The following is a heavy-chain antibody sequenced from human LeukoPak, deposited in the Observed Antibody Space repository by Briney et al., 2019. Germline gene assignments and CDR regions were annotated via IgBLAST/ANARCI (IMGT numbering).Heavy chain of an antibody. CDR3: AREFRNWFDP. J-gene: IGHJ5*02. V-gene: IGHV4-34*01. CDR2: IKHSGGT. CDR1: GGSLSGSF. Sequence: SETLSLTCVVHGGSLSGSFWSWIRQPPGKGLEWIGEIKHSGGTNYNVSLKSRLTMSLDTSKNQFSLKLTSVSAADTAVYYCAREFRNWFDPWGQGTLVTVSA.